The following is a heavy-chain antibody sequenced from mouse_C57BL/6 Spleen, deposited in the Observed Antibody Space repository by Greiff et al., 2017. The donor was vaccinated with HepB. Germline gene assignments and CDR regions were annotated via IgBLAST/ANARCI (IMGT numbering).Heavy chain of an antibody. V-gene: IGHV5-4*01. CDR3: ARERELRAWVAY. CDR1: GFTFSSYA. CDR2: ISDGGSYT. Sequence: EVQGVESGGGLVKPGGSLKLSCAASGFTFSSYAMSWVRQTPEKRLEWVATISDGGSYTYYPDNVKGRFTISRDNAKNNLYLQMSHLKSEDTAMYYWARERELRAWVAYWGQGTLVTVSA. J-gene: IGHJ3*01. D-gene: IGHD4-1*01.